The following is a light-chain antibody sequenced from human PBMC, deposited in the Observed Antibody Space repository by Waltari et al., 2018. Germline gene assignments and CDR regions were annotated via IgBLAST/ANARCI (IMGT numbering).Light chain of an antibody. Sequence: DIQMTQSPSSLSASVGGSVTMSCRASHNIDVFLNWYQQKPGKAPKLLIFGASSLQNGVPSRFSGSGYGTDFTLTITSLSSEDSATYYCQQSQGFPYTFGQGTKLEIK. V-gene: IGKV1-39*01. CDR1: HNIDVF. J-gene: IGKJ2*01. CDR3: QQSQGFPYT. CDR2: GAS.